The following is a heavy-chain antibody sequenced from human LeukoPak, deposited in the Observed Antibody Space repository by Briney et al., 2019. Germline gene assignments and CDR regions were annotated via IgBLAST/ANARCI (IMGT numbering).Heavy chain of an antibody. CDR3: ARAGDNTTMVTQ. V-gene: IGHV3-21*01. CDR1: GFSFSSYG. Sequence: GGSLRLSCAVSGFSFSSYGINWVRQAPGKGLEGVSFIIRGRNYIYFADSLEGRFTISRDNAMNSLYLQMNSLRAEDTAVYYCARAGDNTTMVTQWGQGTGLRVSS. CDR2: IIRGRNYI. J-gene: IGHJ4*02. D-gene: IGHD5-18*01.